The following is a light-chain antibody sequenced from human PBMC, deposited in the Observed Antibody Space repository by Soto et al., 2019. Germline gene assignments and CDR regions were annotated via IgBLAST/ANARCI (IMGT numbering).Light chain of an antibody. V-gene: IGKV3-20*01. CDR2: GAS. CDR3: QQYGSSPLFT. CDR1: QSVSSSY. Sequence: EIVLTQSPGTLSLSPGERATLSCRASQSVSSSYLAWYQQKPGQAPRLLIYGASSRATGIPDRFSGSGSGTDFTLTISRLEAEDFAVYYCQQYGSSPLFTFGPGTKVDMK. J-gene: IGKJ3*01.